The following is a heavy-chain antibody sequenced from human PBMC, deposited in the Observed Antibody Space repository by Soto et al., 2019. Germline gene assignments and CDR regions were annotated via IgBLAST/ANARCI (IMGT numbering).Heavy chain of an antibody. D-gene: IGHD6-19*01. CDR2: IYYSGST. Sequence: SQTLSLTCTVSGGSISSGDYYWSWIRQPPGKGLEWIGYIYYSGSTYYNPSLKSRVTISVDTSKNQFSLKLSSVTAADTAVYYCARAGPYSSGWLYYFDYWGQGTLVTVS. CDR1: GGSISSGDYY. V-gene: IGHV4-30-4*01. J-gene: IGHJ4*02. CDR3: ARAGPYSSGWLYYFDY.